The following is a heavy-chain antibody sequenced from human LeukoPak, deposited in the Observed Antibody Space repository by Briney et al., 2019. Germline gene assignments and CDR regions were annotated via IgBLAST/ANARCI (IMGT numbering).Heavy chain of an antibody. CDR3: AKPLLELRGDYFNY. CDR1: GFTFSSYA. V-gene: IGHV3-23*01. Sequence: GGSLRLSCAASGFTFSSYAMSWVRQAPGKGLEWVSSISAGGSSTNYADSVKGRFTISRDNSKNTLYLQMNSLRAEDTAVYYCAKPLLELRGDYFNYRGQGTLVTVSS. D-gene: IGHD1-7*01. J-gene: IGHJ4*02. CDR2: ISAGGSST.